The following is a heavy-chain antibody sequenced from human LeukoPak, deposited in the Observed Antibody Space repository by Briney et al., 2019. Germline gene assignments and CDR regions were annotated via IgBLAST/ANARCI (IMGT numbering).Heavy chain of an antibody. D-gene: IGHD2-2*01. CDR1: GFTFSSYG. CDR3: AKDSFYCSSTSCYQPFDY. J-gene: IGHJ4*02. V-gene: IGHV3-30*02. Sequence: GGSLRLSRAASGFTFSSYGMHWVRQAPGKGLEWVAFIRYDGSNKYYADSVKGRFTISRDNSKNTLYLQMNSLRAEDTAVYYCAKDSFYCSSTSCYQPFDYWGQGTLVTVSS. CDR2: IRYDGSNK.